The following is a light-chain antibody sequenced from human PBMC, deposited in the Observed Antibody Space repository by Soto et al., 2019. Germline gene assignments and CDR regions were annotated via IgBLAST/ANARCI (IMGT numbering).Light chain of an antibody. CDR1: QSVSSK. V-gene: IGKV3-15*01. CDR3: QQYGSSPLT. CDR2: GAS. Sequence: EIVMTQSPATLSVSPGEGATLSCRASQSVSSKLAWYQQKPGQAPRLLIYGASTRATGIPARFGGSGSGTDFTLTISRLEPEDFAVYYCQQYGSSPLTFGGGTKVDIK. J-gene: IGKJ4*01.